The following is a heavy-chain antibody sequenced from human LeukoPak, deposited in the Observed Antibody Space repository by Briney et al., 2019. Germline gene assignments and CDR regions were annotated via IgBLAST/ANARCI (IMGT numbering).Heavy chain of an antibody. CDR2: ISAYNGNI. D-gene: IGHD3-22*01. CDR1: GYTFTSYG. CDR3: SRENEWLILLS. V-gene: IGHV1-18*01. Sequence: ASVKVSCKASGYTFTSYGIGWVRQAPGFGFEWMGWISAYNGNIKYAQKLQGRVTMTTDTSTSTAHMELRRERSEDTVLYNHSRENEWLILLSWGQGTLVTVSS. J-gene: IGHJ4*02.